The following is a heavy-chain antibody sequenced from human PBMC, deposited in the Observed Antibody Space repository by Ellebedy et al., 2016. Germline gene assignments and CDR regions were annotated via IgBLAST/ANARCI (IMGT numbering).Heavy chain of an antibody. V-gene: IGHV7-4-1*02. CDR1: GYTFTNYA. CDR2: INSNTGKA. J-gene: IGHJ5*02. CDR3: ARGIVVVVAAPNWFDP. Sequence: ASVKVSCKASGYTFTNYAINWVRQAPGQGLEWMGWINSNTGKATYAQGFTGRFVFSLDTSVSTAYLQISSLKAEDTAVYYCARGIVVVVAAPNWFDPWGQGTLVTVSS. D-gene: IGHD2-15*01.